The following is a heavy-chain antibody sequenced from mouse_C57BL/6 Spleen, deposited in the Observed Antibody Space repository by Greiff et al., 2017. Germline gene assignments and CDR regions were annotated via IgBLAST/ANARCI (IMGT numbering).Heavy chain of an antibody. CDR3: ARSCDFYYAMDY. Sequence: QVQLQQPGAELVMPGASVKLSCKASGYTFTSYWMHWVKQRPGQGLEWIGEIDPSDSYTSYNQKFKGKSTLTVDKSSSTAYMQLSSLPSEDSAVYYCARSCDFYYAMDYWGQGTSVTVSS. D-gene: IGHD2-4*01. CDR1: GYTFTSYW. V-gene: IGHV1-69*01. J-gene: IGHJ4*01. CDR2: IDPSDSYT.